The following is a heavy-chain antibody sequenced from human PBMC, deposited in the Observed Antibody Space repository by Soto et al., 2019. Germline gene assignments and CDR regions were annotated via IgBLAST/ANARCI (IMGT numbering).Heavy chain of an antibody. V-gene: IGHV4-30-4*01. CDR3: AREGGESSDGLYYFDS. CDR2: IYYSGNT. J-gene: IGHJ4*02. Sequence: WSWIRQPPGKGLEWIGHIYYSGNTDYNPSLKSRLAISIDTSKNQFSLKLSSVTAADTAVYFCAREGGESSDGLYYFDSWGQGSLVT. D-gene: IGHD3-16*01.